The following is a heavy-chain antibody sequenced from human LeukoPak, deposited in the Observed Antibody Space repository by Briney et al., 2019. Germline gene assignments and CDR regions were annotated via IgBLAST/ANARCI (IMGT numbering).Heavy chain of an antibody. CDR1: GGSISSSSYY. CDR2: IYYSGST. D-gene: IGHD2-15*01. V-gene: IGHV4-39*01. CDR3: ARYGCSGGSCYVDY. Sequence: PSETLSLTCTVSGGSISSSSYYWGWIRQPPGKGLEWIGSIYYSGSTYYNPSLKSRVTISVDTSKNQFSLKLSSVTAADTAVYYCARYGCSGGSCYVDYWGQGTLVTVSP. J-gene: IGHJ4*02.